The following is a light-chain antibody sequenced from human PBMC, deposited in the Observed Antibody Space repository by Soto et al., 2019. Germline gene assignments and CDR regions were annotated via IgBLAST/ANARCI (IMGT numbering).Light chain of an antibody. CDR1: TGAVTTSYY. Sequence: CASSTGAVTTSYYPTWFQQKPGQAPKTLIYSTSNRPSWTPARFSGSIYGGKALLRVSGLQPEDEADYDCLLYFAGAQVFGGGTKLTV. J-gene: IGLJ3*02. CDR3: LLYFAGAQV. CDR2: STS. V-gene: IGLV7-43*01.